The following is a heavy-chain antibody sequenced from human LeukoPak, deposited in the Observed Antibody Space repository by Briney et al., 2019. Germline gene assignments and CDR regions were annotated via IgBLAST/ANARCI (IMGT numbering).Heavy chain of an antibody. CDR1: GYTFTSYD. D-gene: IGHD2-2*01. CDR2: MNPNSGNT. Sequence: ASVKVSCKASGYTFTSYDINWVRQATGQGLEWMGWMNPNSGNTGYAQKFQGRVTMTRNTSISTAYMELSSLRSEDTAVYYCARASRLVPAAQGVDIWGQGAMVTVSS. J-gene: IGHJ3*02. CDR3: ARASRLVPAAQGVDI. V-gene: IGHV1-8*01.